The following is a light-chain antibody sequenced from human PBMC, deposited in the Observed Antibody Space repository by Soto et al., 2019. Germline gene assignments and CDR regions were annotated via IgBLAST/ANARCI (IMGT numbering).Light chain of an antibody. CDR1: QSVSSY. Sequence: EIVLTQSPATLSLSLGERATLSCRASQSVSSYLDWYQQKPGQAPRLLIYDASNRATGIPARFSGSGSGTDFTLTISSLEPEDYAVYYCQQRSNWPPYTFGQGTKLEIK. CDR3: QQRSNWPPYT. J-gene: IGKJ2*01. V-gene: IGKV3-11*01. CDR2: DAS.